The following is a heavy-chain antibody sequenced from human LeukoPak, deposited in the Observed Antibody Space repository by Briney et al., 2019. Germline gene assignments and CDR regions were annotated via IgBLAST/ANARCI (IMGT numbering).Heavy chain of an antibody. J-gene: IGHJ3*02. CDR2: IYYSGST. CDR3: AKGSETYYDSSPDAFDI. D-gene: IGHD3-22*01. Sequence: SETLSLTCAVYGGSFSSYYWSWIRQPPGKGLEWIGYIYYSGSTNYNPSLKSRVTISVDTSKNQFSLKLSSVTAADTAVYYCAKGSETYYDSSPDAFDIWGQGTMVTVSS. CDR1: GGSFSSYY. V-gene: IGHV4-59*01.